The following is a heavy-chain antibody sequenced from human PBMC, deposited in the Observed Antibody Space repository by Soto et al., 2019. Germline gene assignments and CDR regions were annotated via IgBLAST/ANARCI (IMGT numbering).Heavy chain of an antibody. J-gene: IGHJ4*02. V-gene: IGHV3-30*18. CDR1: GFTFSSYG. CDR3: AKDGYDFWSGAFAWDFDY. Sequence: ESGGGVVQPGRSLRLSCAASGFTFSSYGMHWVRQAPGKGLEWVAVISYDGSNKYYADSVKGRFTISRDNSKNTLYLQMNSLGAEDTAVYYCAKDGYDFWSGAFAWDFDYWGQGTLVTVSS. CDR2: ISYDGSNK. D-gene: IGHD3-3*01.